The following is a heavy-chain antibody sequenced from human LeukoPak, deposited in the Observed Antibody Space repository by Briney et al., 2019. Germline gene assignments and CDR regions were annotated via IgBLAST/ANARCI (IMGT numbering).Heavy chain of an antibody. D-gene: IGHD3-10*01. Sequence: GESLKISCKCSGYSFTSYWIGWVRQMPRKGLEWMGIIYPGDSDTRYSPSLQGQVTISADKSITTAYLQWSSLKASDTAMYYCARHSSVYGSGSGGFDPWGQGTLVTVSS. CDR3: ARHSSVYGSGSGGFDP. CDR1: GYSFTSYW. CDR2: IYPGDSDT. V-gene: IGHV5-51*01. J-gene: IGHJ5*02.